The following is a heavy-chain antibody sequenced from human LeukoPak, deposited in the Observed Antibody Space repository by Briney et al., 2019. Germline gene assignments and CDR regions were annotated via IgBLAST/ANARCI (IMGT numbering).Heavy chain of an antibody. Sequence: ASVKVSCKASGYTFTGYYMHWVRQAPGQGLEWMGWINSNSGGTNYAQKFQGRVTMTRDTSISTAYMELSRLRSDDTAVYYCARAGYRGYSYGPLDYWGQGTLVTVSS. CDR3: ARAGYRGYSYGPLDY. CDR1: GYTFTGYY. J-gene: IGHJ4*02. D-gene: IGHD5-18*01. V-gene: IGHV1-2*02. CDR2: INSNSGGT.